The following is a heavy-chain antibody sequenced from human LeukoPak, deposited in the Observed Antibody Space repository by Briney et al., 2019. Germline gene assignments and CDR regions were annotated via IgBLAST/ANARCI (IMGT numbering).Heavy chain of an antibody. CDR3: ARKAAAGIPPLYNWFDP. Sequence: PSETLSLTCTVSGGSISSSSHYWGWIRQPPGKGLEWIGNIYYTGSTNYNPSLRSRVTISVDTSKNQLSLKLTSVTPADTAVYYCARKAAAGIPPLYNWFDPWGQGTLVTVSA. D-gene: IGHD6-13*01. CDR2: IYYTGST. J-gene: IGHJ5*02. CDR1: GGSISSSSHY. V-gene: IGHV4-39*07.